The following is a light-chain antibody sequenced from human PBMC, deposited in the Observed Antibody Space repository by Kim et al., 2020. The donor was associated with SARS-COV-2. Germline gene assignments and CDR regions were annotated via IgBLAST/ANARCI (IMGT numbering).Light chain of an antibody. V-gene: IGLV3-19*01. CDR1: SLRRSY. J-gene: IGLJ3*02. CDR3: NSWDNSGGNHR. Sequence: SSELTQDPAVSVALGQTVRITCQGDSLRRSYASWYQQKPGQAPVLVIYGKDNRPSGIPDRFSGSNSGNTASLTITGAQAEDEADYYCNSWDNSGGNHRFG. CDR2: GKD.